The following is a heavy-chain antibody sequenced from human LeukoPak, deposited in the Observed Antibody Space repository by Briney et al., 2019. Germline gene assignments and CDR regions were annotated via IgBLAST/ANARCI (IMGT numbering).Heavy chain of an antibody. CDR2: IYYSGST. D-gene: IGHD3-10*01. V-gene: IGHV4-31*03. Sequence: SQTLSLTCTVSGGSISSGGYYWRWIRQHPGKGLEWIGYIYYSGSTYYNPSLKSRVTISVDTSKNQFSLKLSSVTAADTAVYYCARASPKPFHYYGPMDVWGQGTTVTVSS. J-gene: IGHJ6*02. CDR1: GGSISSGGYY. CDR3: ARASPKPFHYYGPMDV.